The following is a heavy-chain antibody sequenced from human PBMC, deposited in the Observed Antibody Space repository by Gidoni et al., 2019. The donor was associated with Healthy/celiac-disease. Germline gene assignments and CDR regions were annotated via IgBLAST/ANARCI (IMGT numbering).Heavy chain of an antibody. CDR2: IGTAGDT. J-gene: IGHJ2*01. D-gene: IGHD3-22*01. Sequence: EVQLVESGGGLVQPGGSLRLSCAASGFTFSSYDLHWVRQATGKGLEWVSAIGTAGDTYYPGSVKGRFTISRENAKNSLYLQMNSLRAGDTAVYYCARGSSTMMFYFDLWGRGTLVTVSS. CDR1: GFTFSSYD. V-gene: IGHV3-13*04. CDR3: ARGSSTMMFYFDL.